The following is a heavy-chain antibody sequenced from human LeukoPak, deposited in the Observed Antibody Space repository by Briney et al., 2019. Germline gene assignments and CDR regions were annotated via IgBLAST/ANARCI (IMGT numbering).Heavy chain of an antibody. CDR1: GGSFSGYY. J-gene: IGHJ4*02. CDR3: ARGHRDGYNS. CDR2: INHSGST. D-gene: IGHD5-24*01. V-gene: IGHV4-34*01. Sequence: SETLSLTCAVYGGSFSGYYWSWIRQPPGKGLEWIGEINHSGSTNYNPSLKSRVTISIDTSKNQFSLKLSSVTAADTAVYYCARGHRDGYNSWGQGTLVTVSS.